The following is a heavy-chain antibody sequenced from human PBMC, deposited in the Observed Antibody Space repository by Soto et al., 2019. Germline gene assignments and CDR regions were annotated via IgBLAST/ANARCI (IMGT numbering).Heavy chain of an antibody. Sequence: SETLSLTCTVSGGSISTYYWNWIRQPPGKGLEWIGYIYYSGSTNYNPSLKSRVTISVDTSKNQFYLKLNSVTAADTAVYYCARPGLDMATTPFXHWGPGTLVTVSS. D-gene: IGHD5-12*01. CDR3: ARPGLDMATTPFXH. J-gene: IGHJ4*02. CDR1: GGSISTYY. V-gene: IGHV4-59*08. CDR2: IYYSGST.